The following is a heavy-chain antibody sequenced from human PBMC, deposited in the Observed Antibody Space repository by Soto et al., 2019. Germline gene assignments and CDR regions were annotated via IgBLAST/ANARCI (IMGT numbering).Heavy chain of an antibody. J-gene: IGHJ6*02. D-gene: IGHD6-13*01. CDR2: IKQDGSEE. CDR1: GLTFSSYW. Sequence: CVDSGLTFSSYWMSWVRQAPVKGLEWVGNIKQDGSEENYVDSLKGRFTISRDNAKNSMYLQMNSLRAEDTAVYYCARIAATGRGWDVWGQGTTVVVSS. CDR3: ARIAATGRGWDV. V-gene: IGHV3-7*01.